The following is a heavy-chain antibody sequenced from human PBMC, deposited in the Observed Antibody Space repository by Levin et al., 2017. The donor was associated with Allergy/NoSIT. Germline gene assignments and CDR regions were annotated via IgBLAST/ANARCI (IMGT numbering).Heavy chain of an antibody. CDR3: ARDGGRGGGLDV. CDR1: GYTLNDHA. CDR2: FNRENGGT. V-gene: IGHV1-2*06. D-gene: IGHD3-10*01. Sequence: GESLKISCRASGYTLNDHATHWLRQVPGQGLEWMGRFNRENGGTAYAQKFQGGLTVTRDTSISTDYMDLNSLTSGDSAVYYCARDGGRGGGLDVWGQGTTVIVSS. J-gene: IGHJ6*02.